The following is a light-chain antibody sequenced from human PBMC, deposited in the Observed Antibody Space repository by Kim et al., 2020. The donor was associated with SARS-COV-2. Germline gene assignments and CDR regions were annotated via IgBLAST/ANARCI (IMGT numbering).Light chain of an antibody. CDR1: SGHSSYA. CDR3: QTWGTGIWV. V-gene: IGLV4-69*01. Sequence: ASVKLTCTLNSGHSSYAIAWHQQQPEKGPRYLMKVNSDGSHSKGDGIPDRFSGSSSGAERYLTISSLQSEDEADYYCQTWGTGIWVFGGGTQLTV. J-gene: IGLJ3*02. CDR2: VNSDGSH.